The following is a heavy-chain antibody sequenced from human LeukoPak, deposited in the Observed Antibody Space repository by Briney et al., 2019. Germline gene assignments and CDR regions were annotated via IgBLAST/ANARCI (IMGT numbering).Heavy chain of an antibody. Sequence: SETLSLTCTASGYTISSGYYRGWIQQPPGKGLEWTGITYHSRSNYYNPSLKSRVTISVDTSKNQFSLKLSTVTAEDTAVYYCARGGYVNAFDMWGEGTIVSVSS. D-gene: IGHD6-25*01. CDR2: TYHSRSN. CDR3: ARGGYVNAFDM. J-gene: IGHJ3*02. CDR1: GYTISSGYY. V-gene: IGHV4-38-2*02.